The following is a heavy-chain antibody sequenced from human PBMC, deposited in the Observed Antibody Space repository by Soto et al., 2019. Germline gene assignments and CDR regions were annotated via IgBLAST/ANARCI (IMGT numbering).Heavy chain of an antibody. CDR2: ISASGVRT. CDR1: GFTFANYA. D-gene: IGHD2-15*01. J-gene: IGHJ5*02. Sequence: EVQLLESGGGLVQPGGSLRLSCTVSGFTFANYAMAWVRQAPGKGLEWVSGISASGVRTYYADSAKGRFTISRDNSHNTLYLEMTGLRADDTAVDYGAKDLVVLSARLEAWGQGALVTVPS. V-gene: IGHV3-23*01. CDR3: AKDLVVLSARLEA.